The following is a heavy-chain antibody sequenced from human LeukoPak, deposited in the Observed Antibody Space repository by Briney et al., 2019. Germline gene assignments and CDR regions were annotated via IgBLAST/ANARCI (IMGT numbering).Heavy chain of an antibody. CDR1: GGSFSGYS. D-gene: IGHD3-10*01. CDR3: ARGQGGSYSTFLYYMDV. Sequence: SETLSLTCAVYGGSFSGYSWSWIPQPPEKGLDWIGKINRSGSTNYNASLKSRVTISVDTSKNQFSLKLSSVTAADTAVYYCARGQGGSYSTFLYYMDVWGKGTTVTVSS. CDR2: INRSGST. J-gene: IGHJ6*03. V-gene: IGHV4-34*01.